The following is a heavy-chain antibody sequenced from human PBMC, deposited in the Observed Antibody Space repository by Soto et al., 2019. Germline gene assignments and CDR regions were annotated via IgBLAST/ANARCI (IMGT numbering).Heavy chain of an antibody. CDR1: GGTFSSYA. V-gene: IGHV1-69*01. CDR2: FIPIFGTA. D-gene: IGHD7-27*01. CDR3: ASAQNWGVRPYNWFDP. J-gene: IGHJ5*02. Sequence: QVQLVQSGAEVKKPGSSVKVSCKASGGTFSSYAISWVRQAPGQGLEWMGGFIPIFGTANYAQKFQGRVTITADESTSTAYMELSSLRSEDTAVYYCASAQNWGVRPYNWFDPWGQGTLVTVSS.